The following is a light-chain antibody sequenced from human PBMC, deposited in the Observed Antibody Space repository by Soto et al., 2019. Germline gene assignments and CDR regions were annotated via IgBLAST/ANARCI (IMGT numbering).Light chain of an antibody. J-gene: IGKJ2*01. CDR2: DAS. CDR3: QQRSNWQYT. Sequence: EIVLTQSPATLSLSPGERATLSCRASQRVSSYLAWYQQKPGQAPRLLIYDASNRATGIPARFSGSGSGTDFTLTISSLEPEDFAVYYCQQRSNWQYTFGQGTKLELK. V-gene: IGKV3-11*01. CDR1: QRVSSY.